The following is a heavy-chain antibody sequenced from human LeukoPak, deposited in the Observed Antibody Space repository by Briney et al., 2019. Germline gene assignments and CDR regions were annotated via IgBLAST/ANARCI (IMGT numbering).Heavy chain of an antibody. CDR1: GFTFSNFG. Sequence: PGGSLRLSCAAPGFTFSNFGMHWVRQAPGKGLEWVAFIRYDGSNKYYADSVKGRFTISRDNSDNTLYLQMNSLRAEDTAVYYCAKRDTGSYKIDPWGQGTLVTVSS. J-gene: IGHJ5*02. CDR2: IRYDGSNK. V-gene: IGHV3-30*02. D-gene: IGHD1-26*01. CDR3: AKRDTGSYKIDP.